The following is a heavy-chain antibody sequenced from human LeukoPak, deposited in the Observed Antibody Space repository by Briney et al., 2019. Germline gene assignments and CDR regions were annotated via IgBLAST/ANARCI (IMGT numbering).Heavy chain of an antibody. CDR2: IYHSGST. Sequence: KASETLSLTCAVSGYSISSDYYWGWIRQPPGKGLEWIGSIYHSGSTYYNPSLKSRVTISVDTSKNQFSLKLSSVTAADTAVYYCARGGYSSSWPYYYYYYMDVWGKGTTVTVSS. J-gene: IGHJ6*03. D-gene: IGHD6-13*01. CDR3: ARGGYSSSWPYYYYYYMDV. V-gene: IGHV4-38-2*01. CDR1: GYSISSDYY.